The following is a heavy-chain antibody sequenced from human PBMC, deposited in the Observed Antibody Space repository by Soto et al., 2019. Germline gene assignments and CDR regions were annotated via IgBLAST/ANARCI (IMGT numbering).Heavy chain of an antibody. CDR3: ARADDILTGSGIDV. J-gene: IGHJ6*02. CDR1: GFTFSSYS. Sequence: EVQLVESGGGLVKPGGSLRLCCAASGFTFSSYSMNWVRQAPGKGLEWVSSISSSSSYIYYADSVKGRFTISRDNAKNSLYLQMNSLRAEDTAVYYCARADDILTGSGIDVLGQGTTVTVSS. CDR2: ISSSSSYI. D-gene: IGHD3-9*01. V-gene: IGHV3-21*01.